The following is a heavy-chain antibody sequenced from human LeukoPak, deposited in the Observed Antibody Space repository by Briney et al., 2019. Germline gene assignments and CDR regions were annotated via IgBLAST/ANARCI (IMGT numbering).Heavy chain of an antibody. CDR2: ISSSSSYI. Sequence: GGSLRLSCAASGFTFSSYSMNWVRQAPGKGLEWVSSISSSSSYIYYADSVKGRFTISRDNAKNSLYLQMNSLRAEDTAVYHCARNQNFYYYGMDVWGQGTTVTVSS. J-gene: IGHJ6*02. CDR1: GFTFSSYS. CDR3: ARNQNFYYYGMDV. V-gene: IGHV3-21*01.